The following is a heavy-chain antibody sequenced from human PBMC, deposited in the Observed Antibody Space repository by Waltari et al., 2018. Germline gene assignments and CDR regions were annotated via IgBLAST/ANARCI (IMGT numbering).Heavy chain of an antibody. D-gene: IGHD3-16*01. J-gene: IGHJ5*02. CDR2: IYHRGST. CDR1: GYSISSGYY. CDR3: ARQGTRLGGNWFDP. Sequence: QVQLQESGPGLVKPSETLSLTCAVSGYSISSGYYWGWIRQPPGKGLEWIGSIYHRGSTYYNPSRKSRVTISVDTSKNQFALKLSSVTAADTAVYYCARQGTRLGGNWFDPWGQGTLVTVSS. V-gene: IGHV4-38-2*01.